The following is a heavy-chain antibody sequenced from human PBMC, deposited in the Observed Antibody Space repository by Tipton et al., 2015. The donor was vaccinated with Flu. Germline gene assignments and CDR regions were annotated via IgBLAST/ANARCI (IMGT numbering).Heavy chain of an antibody. CDR1: GGSISSGGAY. CDR2: IYYSGST. D-gene: IGHD4-11*01. Sequence: TLSLTCTVSGGSISSGGAYWSWIRQHSGKGLEWIGGIYYSGSTYYNVSLKSRVTISVDTSKNQFFLNLNSVTAADTAVYYCARRDYSNYVSDPKNWFDPWGQGTLVTVSA. CDR3: ARRDYSNYVSDPKNWFDP. V-gene: IGHV4-31*03. J-gene: IGHJ5*02.